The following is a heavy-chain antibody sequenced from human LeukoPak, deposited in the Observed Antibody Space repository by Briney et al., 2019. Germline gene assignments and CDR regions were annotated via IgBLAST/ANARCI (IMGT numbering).Heavy chain of an antibody. V-gene: IGHV3-23*01. CDR2: ISGGGGST. Sequence: GGSLRLSCAASGFTFSSYWMNWVRQAPGKGLEWVSTISGGGGSTYYADSVKGRFTIFRDNSKNTLYLQVNSLRAEDTAVYYCAKGGKWDVTPFDYWGQGTLVTVSS. CDR3: AKGGKWDVTPFDY. D-gene: IGHD1-26*01. J-gene: IGHJ4*02. CDR1: GFTFSSYW.